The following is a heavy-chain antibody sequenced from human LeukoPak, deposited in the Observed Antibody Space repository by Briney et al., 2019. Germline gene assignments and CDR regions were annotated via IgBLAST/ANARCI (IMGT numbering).Heavy chain of an antibody. J-gene: IGHJ6*03. Sequence: GASEKVSCKVSGYTLTELSMHWVRQAPGKGLEWMGGFDPEDGETIYAQKFQGRVTMTEDTSTDTAYMELSSLRSEDTAVYYCAIRRTEYDNPAAPGGNYYYYYMDVWGKGTTVTVSS. V-gene: IGHV1-24*01. CDR3: AIRRTEYDNPAAPGGNYYYYYMDV. D-gene: IGHD3-9*01. CDR2: FDPEDGET. CDR1: GYTLTELS.